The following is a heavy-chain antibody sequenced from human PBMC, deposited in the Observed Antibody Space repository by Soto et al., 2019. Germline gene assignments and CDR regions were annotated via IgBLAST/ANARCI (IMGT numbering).Heavy chain of an antibody. J-gene: IGHJ4*02. CDR2: MYYSGST. D-gene: IGHD1-26*01. V-gene: IGHV4-39*01. Sequence: QLQLQESGPGLVKPSETLSLTCTVSGGSISSSSYYWGWIRQPPGKGLEWIGSMYYSGSTYYNPSLKRRVTISVDTSQNQFSLKLNSVTAADTAVYYCATFSGSYYKGDDYWGPGTLVTVSS. CDR1: GGSISSSSYY. CDR3: ATFSGSYYKGDDY.